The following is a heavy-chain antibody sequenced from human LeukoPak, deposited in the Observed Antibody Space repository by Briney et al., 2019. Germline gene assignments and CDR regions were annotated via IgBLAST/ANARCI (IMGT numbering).Heavy chain of an antibody. D-gene: IGHD6-19*01. Sequence: PGGSLRLSCEASGFTFSSYSIHWVRQAPGKGLEWVAVISYDGYNKYYADSVKGRFTISRDNSKNTVYLQMNSLRAEDTAVYYCARGYSSVMTWGQGTLVTVSS. CDR3: ARGYSSVMT. V-gene: IGHV3-30-3*01. CDR1: GFTFSSYS. J-gene: IGHJ5*02. CDR2: ISYDGYNK.